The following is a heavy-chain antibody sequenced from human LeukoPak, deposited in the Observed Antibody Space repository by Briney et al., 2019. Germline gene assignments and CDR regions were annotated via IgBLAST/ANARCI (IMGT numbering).Heavy chain of an antibody. CDR1: GGSISSYY. D-gene: IGHD3-10*01. CDR2: IYYSGST. Sequence: SETLSLTCTVSGGSISSYYWSWIRQPPGKGLEWIGDIYYSGSTNYNPSLKSRLTISVDTSKNQFSLKLSSVTAADTAVYYCARGGTAFTYYYGSGSIRLNWFDPWGQGTLVTVSS. J-gene: IGHJ5*02. CDR3: ARGGTAFTYYYGSGSIRLNWFDP. V-gene: IGHV4-59*01.